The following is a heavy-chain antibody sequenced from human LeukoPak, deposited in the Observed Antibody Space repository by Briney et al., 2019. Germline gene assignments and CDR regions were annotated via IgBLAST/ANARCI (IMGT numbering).Heavy chain of an antibody. CDR1: GFTFDDYG. J-gene: IGHJ4*02. V-gene: IGHV3-23*01. Sequence: GGSLRLSCAASGFTFDDYGMSWVRQAPGKGLEWVSGISVSGGSTYYADSVKGRFTISRDNSKNTLYVQMNSLRAEDTAVYYCAKRISSGYYSTFDYWGQGILVTVSS. D-gene: IGHD3-22*01. CDR3: AKRISSGYYSTFDY. CDR2: ISVSGGST.